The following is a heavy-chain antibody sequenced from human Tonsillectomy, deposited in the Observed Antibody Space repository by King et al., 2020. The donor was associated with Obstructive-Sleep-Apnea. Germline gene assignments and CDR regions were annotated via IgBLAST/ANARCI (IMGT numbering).Heavy chain of an antibody. CDR3: AKDLRDYDFWSGYFGPFDY. CDR1: GFTFDDYT. V-gene: IGHV3-43*01. Sequence: EVQLVESGGVVVQPGGSLRLSCAASGFTFDDYTMHWVRQAPGKGLEWVSLISWDGGSTYYADSVKGRFTISRDNSKNSLYLQMNSLRTEDTALYYCAKDLRDYDFWSGYFGPFDYRGQGTLVTVSS. J-gene: IGHJ4*02. D-gene: IGHD3-3*01. CDR2: ISWDGGST.